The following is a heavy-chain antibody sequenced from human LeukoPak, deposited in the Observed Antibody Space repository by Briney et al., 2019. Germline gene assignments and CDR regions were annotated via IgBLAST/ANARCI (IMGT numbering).Heavy chain of an antibody. V-gene: IGHV3-23*01. CDR2: MSGSGNST. D-gene: IGHD6-19*01. Sequence: GGSLRLSCAASGCTFSSYAMTWVRHAPGKGIEWVADMSGSGNSTNYADSVKGRFTISRDNSNNTLYSQMKTLSAEDTAVYYCAKDQRAVAGTCFDNWGQGTLGTVSS. J-gene: IGHJ4*02. CDR1: GCTFSSYA. CDR3: AKDQRAVAGTCFDN.